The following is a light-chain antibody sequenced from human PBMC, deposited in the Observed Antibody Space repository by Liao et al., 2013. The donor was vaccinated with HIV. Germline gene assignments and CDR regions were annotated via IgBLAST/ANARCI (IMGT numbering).Light chain of an antibody. Sequence: SYELTQPPSVSVSPGQTARITCSGDALPKQYAYWYQQKPGQSPVLVIYQDSKRPSGIPERFSGSNSGNTATLTISGTQAIDEADYFCQTWDSYIPLYVFGAGTKVTVL. CDR3: QTWDSYIPLYV. CDR1: ALPKQY. CDR2: QDS. J-gene: IGLJ1*01. V-gene: IGLV3-1*01.